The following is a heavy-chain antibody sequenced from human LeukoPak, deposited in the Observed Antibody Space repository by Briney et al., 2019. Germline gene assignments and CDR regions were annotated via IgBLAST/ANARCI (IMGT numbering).Heavy chain of an antibody. J-gene: IGHJ4*02. CDR2: IKQDGSEK. Sequence: PGGSLRLSCAASGFTFSSYWMSWVGKAQGKGLEGVAKIKQDGSEKYYVDSVKGRFTISRDNAKNSLYLQMNSLRAEDTAVYYCARDILTARKRYYFDYWGQGTLVTVSS. CDR1: GFTFSSYW. D-gene: IGHD3-9*01. V-gene: IGHV3-7*04. CDR3: ARDILTARKRYYFDY.